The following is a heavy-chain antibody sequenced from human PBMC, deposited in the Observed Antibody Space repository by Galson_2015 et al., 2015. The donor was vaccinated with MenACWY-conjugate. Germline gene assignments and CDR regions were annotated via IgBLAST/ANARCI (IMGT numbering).Heavy chain of an antibody. Sequence: SLRLSCAASGFILSSTSYMSWVRQAPGKGPEWMSIIYSGGGTYYAESVKGRFTISRDNANNMVYLQRDNVRAEDTALDYCATTRAPYGGYAGEY. D-gene: IGHD5-12*01. CDR1: GFILSSTS. V-gene: IGHV3-66*01. CDR3: ATTRAPYGGYAGEY. CDR2: IYSGGGT. J-gene: IGHJ1*01.